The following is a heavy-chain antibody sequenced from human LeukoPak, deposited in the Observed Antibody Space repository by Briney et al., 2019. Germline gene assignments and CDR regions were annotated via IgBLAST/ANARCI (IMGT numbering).Heavy chain of an antibody. D-gene: IGHD1-26*01. CDR3: ARDDDQLGLDPFDY. V-gene: IGHV4-39*07. CDR1: GGSISSSWYY. J-gene: IGHJ4*02. Sequence: SETLSLTCTVSGGSISSSWYYWGCIRQAPGPGLEWLVRIYYSGTTYCYTSLKSRVTILIVTSKNQYSLKLSSVTAADTAMYYCARDDDQLGLDPFDYWCQGTLVTVSS. CDR2: IYYSGTT.